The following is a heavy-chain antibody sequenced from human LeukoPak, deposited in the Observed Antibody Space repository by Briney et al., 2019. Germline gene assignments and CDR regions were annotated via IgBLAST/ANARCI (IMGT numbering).Heavy chain of an antibody. Sequence: GGSLRLSCAASGLSFRNYAMHWVRQAPGKGLEWVAVMWFGGSEKYYADSVMGRFTISRDTSETTLYLEMNSLRVEDTAVYYCARVNGPNSGYYYTLDLWGQGTLVTVSS. V-gene: IGHV3-33*01. D-gene: IGHD3-22*01. CDR3: ARVNGPNSGYYYTLDL. CDR2: MWFGGSEK. CDR1: GLSFRNYA. J-gene: IGHJ5*02.